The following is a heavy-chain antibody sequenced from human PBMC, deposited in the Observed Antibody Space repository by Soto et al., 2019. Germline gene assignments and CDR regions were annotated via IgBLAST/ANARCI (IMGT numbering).Heavy chain of an antibody. CDR2: LYHSGST. J-gene: IGHJ6*02. CDR1: GGSISSSNW. Sequence: SETLSLTCAVSGGSISSSNWWSWVRQPPGKGLEWIGELYHSGSTNYTPPLKSRVTRSVDKSKNQFSLKLSSVTAADTAVYYCARDRGYDFWSGYQSNYYYYGMDVWGQGTTVTVSS. CDR3: ARDRGYDFWSGYQSNYYYYGMDV. V-gene: IGHV4-4*02. D-gene: IGHD3-3*01.